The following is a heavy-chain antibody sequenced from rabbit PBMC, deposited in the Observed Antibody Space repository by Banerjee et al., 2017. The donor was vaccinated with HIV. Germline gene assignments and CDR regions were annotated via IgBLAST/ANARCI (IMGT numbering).Heavy chain of an antibody. D-gene: IGHD8-1*01. J-gene: IGHJ4*01. Sequence: QEQLEESGGDLVKPEGSLTLTCTASGFSFSKNYVMCWVRQAPGKGLEWIGYIDPVFGSTSYASWVNGRFTISSHNAQNTVFLQMNSLTAADTATYFCVRGGSGSSVYIQPSHFNLWGPGTLVTVS. CDR2: IDPVFGST. CDR3: VRGGSGSSVYIQPSHFNL. CDR1: GFSFSKNYV. V-gene: IGHV1S45*01.